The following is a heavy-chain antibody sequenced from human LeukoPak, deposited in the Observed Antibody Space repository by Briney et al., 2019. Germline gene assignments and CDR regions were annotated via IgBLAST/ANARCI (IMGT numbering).Heavy chain of an antibody. D-gene: IGHD2-2*01. CDR2: ISSSSSYI. CDR3: ARRGSRTKHCSSTSCYATPRTHFDY. J-gene: IGHJ4*02. CDR1: GFTFSSYS. Sequence: GGSLRLSCAASGFTFSSYSMNWVRQAPGKGLEWVSSISSSSSYIYYADSVKGRFTISRDNAKNSLYLQMNSLRAEDTAVYYCARRGSRTKHCSSTSCYATPRTHFDYWGQGTLVTVSS. V-gene: IGHV3-21*01.